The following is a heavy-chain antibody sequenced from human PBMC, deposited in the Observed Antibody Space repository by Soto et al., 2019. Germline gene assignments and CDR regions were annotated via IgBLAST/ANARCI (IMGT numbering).Heavy chain of an antibody. D-gene: IGHD3-9*01. J-gene: IGHJ4*02. CDR1: GGSFSGYY. Sequence: SETLSLTCAVYGGSFSGYYWSWIRQPPGKGLEWIGEINHSGSTNYNPSLKSRVTISVDKSKNQFSLKLSSVTAADTAVYYCARGSEYYDILTGYYIGDFDYWGQGTLVTVSS. V-gene: IGHV4-34*01. CDR2: INHSGST. CDR3: ARGSEYYDILTGYYIGDFDY.